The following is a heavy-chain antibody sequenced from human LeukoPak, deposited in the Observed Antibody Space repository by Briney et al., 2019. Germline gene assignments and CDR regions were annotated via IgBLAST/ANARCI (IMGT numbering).Heavy chain of an antibody. CDR3: ASPRPDYGGKRRFDY. CDR1: GYTFTSYY. CDR2: INPSGGST. D-gene: IGHD4-23*01. V-gene: IGHV1-46*01. J-gene: IGHJ4*02. Sequence: ASVKVSCKPSGYTFTSYYMHWVRQAPGQGLEWMGIINPSGGSTSYAQKFQGRVTTTRDTSTSTVYMELSSVRSEETAVYYCASPRPDYGGKRRFDYWGQGTLVTVSS.